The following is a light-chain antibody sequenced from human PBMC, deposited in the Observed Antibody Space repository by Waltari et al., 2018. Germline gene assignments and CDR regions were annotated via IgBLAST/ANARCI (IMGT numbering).Light chain of an antibody. V-gene: IGLV2-14*03. J-gene: IGLJ2*01. CDR3: SSYTSSSTVV. Sequence: QSALTQPASVSGSPGQSITISCTGTSSDVGGYNYVSWYQQHPGKATKLMTFDVSDRTTGVSHRFSGSTSGNTASLTISGLQAEDEADYYCSSYTSSSTVVFGGGTKLTVL. CDR1: SSDVGGYNY. CDR2: DVS.